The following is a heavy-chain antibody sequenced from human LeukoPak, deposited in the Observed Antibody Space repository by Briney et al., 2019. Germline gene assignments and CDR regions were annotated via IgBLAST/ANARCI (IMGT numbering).Heavy chain of an antibody. CDR2: INQDGSEE. V-gene: IGHV3-7*01. CDR1: GFTFSNYW. Sequence: GGSLRLSCAASGFTFSNYWMSWVRQAPGKGLEWVAHINQDGSEEHYMDSVKARFIISRDHAKNSLSLQMDSLRAEDTAVYYCVRDGGVSGYDLLDYWGQGTLVTVSS. D-gene: IGHD5-12*01. J-gene: IGHJ4*02. CDR3: VRDGGVSGYDLLDY.